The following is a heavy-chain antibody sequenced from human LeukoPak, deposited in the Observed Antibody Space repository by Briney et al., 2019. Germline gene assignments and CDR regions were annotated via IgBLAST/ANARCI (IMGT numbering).Heavy chain of an antibody. CDR2: IRWDGGST. D-gene: IGHD3-10*01. V-gene: IGHV3-43*01. CDR1: GFTFDDYT. Sequence: GGSLRLSCAASGFTFDDYTMHWVRQAPGKGLEWVSLIRWDGGSTYYADSVKGRFTISRDDSKNTLYLQMNSLRAEDTAVYYCAKGKDYYGSGSLHYWGQGTLVTVSS. CDR3: AKGKDYYGSGSLHY. J-gene: IGHJ4*02.